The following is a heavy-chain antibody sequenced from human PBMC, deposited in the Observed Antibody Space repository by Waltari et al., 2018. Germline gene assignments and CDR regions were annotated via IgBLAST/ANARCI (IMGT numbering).Heavy chain of an antibody. CDR1: GYTFSNYG. CDR2: ISPHNGDT. J-gene: IGHJ4*02. Sequence: QVQLVQSGGEVKKPGASVKVSCKTSGYTFSNYGFNWVRQAPGQGLEWMGWISPHNGDTNNLEKLQGRVSLTTDTSTSTVYMELRSLRPDDTAVYYCARVRRISFAQSTHYFDSWGQGTLVTVSS. CDR3: ARVRRISFAQSTHYFDS. V-gene: IGHV1-18*01.